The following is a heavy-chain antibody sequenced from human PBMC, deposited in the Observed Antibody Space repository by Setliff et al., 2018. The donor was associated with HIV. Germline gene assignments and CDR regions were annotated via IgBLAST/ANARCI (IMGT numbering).Heavy chain of an antibody. V-gene: IGHV4-39*02. J-gene: IGHJ4*02. CDR2: VHKSGNS. Sequence: SETLSLTCSVSGGSISVNNYYWAWVRQPPGKGLEWIGSVHKSGNSYYKPSLKSRATISVDTSENHFSLRLSSVTAADTAVYYCARPQYDWYDYGHWGQGTLVTVSS. CDR3: ARPQYDWYDYGH. CDR1: GGSISVNNYY. D-gene: IGHD3-16*01.